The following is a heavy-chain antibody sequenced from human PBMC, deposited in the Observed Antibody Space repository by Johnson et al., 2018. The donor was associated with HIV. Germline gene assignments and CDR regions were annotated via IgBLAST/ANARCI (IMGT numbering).Heavy chain of an antibody. D-gene: IGHD3-10*01. CDR3: TTVSPSAITMVRGVIITPHAFDI. V-gene: IGHV3-30*03. J-gene: IGHJ3*02. Sequence: HVQLVESGGGVVQPGMSLRLSYADSGFTFSRENMHWVRQAPDKGLEWVVVISYDGSNKYFADSVKGRFTISRDNSKNTRYLQMNSLRTEDTAVYYCTTVSPSAITMVRGVIITPHAFDIWGQGTMVTVSS. CDR2: ISYDGSNK. CDR1: GFTFSREN.